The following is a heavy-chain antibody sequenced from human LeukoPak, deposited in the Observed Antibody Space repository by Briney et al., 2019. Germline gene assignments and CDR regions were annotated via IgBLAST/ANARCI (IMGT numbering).Heavy chain of an antibody. V-gene: IGHV3-23*01. CDR3: AKDRDTRGYSYDWWYFDL. CDR1: GFTFSSYA. D-gene: IGHD5-18*01. J-gene: IGHJ2*01. Sequence: GGSLRLSCAASGFTFSSYAMSWVRQAPGKGLEWVLAISGSGGSTYYADSVKGRFTISRDNSKNTLYLQMNSLRAEDTAVYYCAKDRDTRGYSYDWWYFDLWGRGTLVTVSS. CDR2: ISGSGGST.